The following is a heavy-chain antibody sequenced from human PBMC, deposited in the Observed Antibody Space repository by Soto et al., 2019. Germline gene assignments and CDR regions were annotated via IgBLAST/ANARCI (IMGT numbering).Heavy chain of an antibody. J-gene: IGHJ5*02. CDR3: ARVGGGYYDILTGNNWFDP. CDR2: IYYSGST. V-gene: IGHV4-30-4*01. CDR1: GGSISSGDYY. D-gene: IGHD3-9*01. Sequence: PSETLSLTCTVSGGSISSGDYYWSWIRQPPGKGLEWIGYIYYSGSTYYNPSLKSRVTISVDTSKNQFSLKLSSVTAADTAVYYCARVGGGYYDILTGNNWFDPWGQGTLVTVSS.